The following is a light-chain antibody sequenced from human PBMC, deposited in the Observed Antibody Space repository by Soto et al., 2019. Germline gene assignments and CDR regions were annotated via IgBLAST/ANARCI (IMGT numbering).Light chain of an antibody. CDR3: QKSYNIPFT. V-gene: IGKV1-39*01. J-gene: IGKJ3*01. CDR2: GGS. CDR1: QTISSW. Sequence: DIQMTQSPSTLSGSVGDRVTITCRASQTISSWLAWYQQKPGKAPQVLIYGGSALQSGVPSRFSGSGSGTDFTLTSSSLQPEDFASYFCQKSYNIPFTCGPGTKGDIK.